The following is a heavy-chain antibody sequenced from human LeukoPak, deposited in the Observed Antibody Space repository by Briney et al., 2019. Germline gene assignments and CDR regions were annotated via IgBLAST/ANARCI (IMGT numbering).Heavy chain of an antibody. CDR2: ISSSSSYI. D-gene: IGHD3-22*01. CDR1: GFPFSSYW. V-gene: IGHV3-21*01. CDR3: ARVAYYYDSSGTTDAFDI. Sequence: GGSLRLSCVASGFPFSSYWMTWVRQAPGKGLEWVSSISSSSSYIYYADSVKGRFTISRDNAKNSLYLQMNSLRAEDTAVYYCARVAYYYDSSGTTDAFDIWGQGTMVTVSS. J-gene: IGHJ3*02.